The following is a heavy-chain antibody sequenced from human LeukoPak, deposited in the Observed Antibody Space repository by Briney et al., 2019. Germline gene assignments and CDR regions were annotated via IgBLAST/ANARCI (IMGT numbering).Heavy chain of an antibody. CDR3: ARDYRLLLDY. V-gene: IGHV3-21*01. Sequence: PGGSXRLSCXXSGFTFSSYSMNWVRQAPGKGLEWVSSISSSSSYIYYADSVKGRFTISRDNAKNSLYLQMNSLRAEDTAVYYCARDYRLLLDYWGQGTLVTVSS. CDR1: GFTFSSYS. CDR2: ISSSSSYI. J-gene: IGHJ4*02. D-gene: IGHD2-2*01.